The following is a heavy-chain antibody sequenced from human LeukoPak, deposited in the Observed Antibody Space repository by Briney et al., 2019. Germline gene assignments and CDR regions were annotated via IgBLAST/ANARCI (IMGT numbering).Heavy chain of an antibody. CDR3: ARTSPLTTVTPHDAFDI. Sequence: SETLSLTCTVSGGSISSYYWSWIRQPAGKGLEWIGRIYTSGSTNYNPSLKSRVTISVDKSKNQFSLKLSSVTAADTAVYYCARTSPLTTVTPHDAFDIWDQGTMVTVSS. CDR2: IYTSGST. J-gene: IGHJ3*02. V-gene: IGHV4-4*07. CDR1: GGSISSYY. D-gene: IGHD4-17*01.